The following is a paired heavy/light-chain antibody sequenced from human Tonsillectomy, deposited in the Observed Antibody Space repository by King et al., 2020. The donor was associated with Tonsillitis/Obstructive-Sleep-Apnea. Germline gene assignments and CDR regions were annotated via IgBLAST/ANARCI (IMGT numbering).Light chain of an antibody. CDR1: SSDVGGYNY. V-gene: IGLV2-14*01. CDR3: LSYTRSSSYV. Sequence: QSALTQPASVSGSPGQSITISCTGTSSDVGGYNYVSWYQQHPGKAPKLIISGVSDRPSGVSNRFSGSKSGNTASLTISGLQAEDEADYYCLSYTRSSSYVFGTGTQVTVL. J-gene: IGLJ1*01. CDR2: GVS.
Heavy chain of an antibody. CDR3: VRGAGYTWGKDDS. Sequence: QVQLQQWGTGLLNPSETLSLTCAVYSGSFTDYYWSWIRQPPGKGLEWIGEIHHSGRTKYNPSLKTRVTISVDTSKNQFSLKVTSLTAADTAVYFCVRGAGYTWGKDDSWGQGTLVSVSS. CDR2: IHHSGRT. CDR1: SGSFTDYY. J-gene: IGHJ4*02. D-gene: IGHD3-16*01. V-gene: IGHV4-34*01.